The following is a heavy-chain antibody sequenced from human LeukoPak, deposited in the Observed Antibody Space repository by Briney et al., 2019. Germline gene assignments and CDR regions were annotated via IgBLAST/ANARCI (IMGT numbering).Heavy chain of an antibody. CDR2: IKQDGSEK. CDR3: AREGRFLDGYGGDY. Sequence: GGSLRLSCAASGFTFSSYWMSWVRQAPGKGLEWVANIKQDGSEKYYVDSVKGRFTISRDNAKNSLYLQMNRLRAEDTAVYYCAREGRFLDGYGGDYWGQGTLVTASS. D-gene: IGHD3/OR15-3a*01. J-gene: IGHJ4*02. CDR1: GFTFSSYW. V-gene: IGHV3-7*01.